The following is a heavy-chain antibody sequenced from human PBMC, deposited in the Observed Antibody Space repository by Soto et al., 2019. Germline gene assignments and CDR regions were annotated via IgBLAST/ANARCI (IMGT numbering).Heavy chain of an antibody. J-gene: IGHJ3*02. CDR2: IYYSWST. D-gene: IGHD3-22*01. CDR3: ARDAGEWGITMIVVASGAFDI. Sequence: SETLSLTCTVSGGSISSGDYYWSWIRQPPGKGLEWIGYIYYSWSTYYNPSLKSRVTISVDTSKNQFSLKLSSLTAADTAVYYCARDAGEWGITMIVVASGAFDIWGQGTMVTVSS. CDR1: GGSISSGDYY. V-gene: IGHV4-30-4*01.